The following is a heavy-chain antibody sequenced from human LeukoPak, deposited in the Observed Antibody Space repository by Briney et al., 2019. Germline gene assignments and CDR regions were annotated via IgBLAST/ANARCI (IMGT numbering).Heavy chain of an antibody. J-gene: IGHJ4*02. Sequence: GGSLRLSCAASGFTFSSYWMSWVRQAPEKGLEWVANINQGGSEKYYVDSVKGRFTISRDNAKHSLYLQINSLRAEDTAIYYCARDETALDSWGQGTQVTVSS. CDR2: INQGGSEK. CDR1: GFTFSSYW. V-gene: IGHV3-7*01. CDR3: ARDETALDS. D-gene: IGHD5-18*01.